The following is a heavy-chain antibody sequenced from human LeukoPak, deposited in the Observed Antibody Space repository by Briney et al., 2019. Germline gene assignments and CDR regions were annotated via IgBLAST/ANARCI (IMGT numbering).Heavy chain of an antibody. V-gene: IGHV3-33*01. CDR1: GFTFSSYG. CDR2: IWYDGSNK. D-gene: IGHD4-17*01. Sequence: QPGGSLRLSCAASGFTFSSYGMHWVRQAPGKGLERVAVIWYDGSNKYYADPVKGRFTISRDNSKNTLYLQMNSMRAEDTAVYYCARTPTVSLAFDIWDQETMVTVSS. CDR3: ARTPTVSLAFDI. J-gene: IGHJ3*02.